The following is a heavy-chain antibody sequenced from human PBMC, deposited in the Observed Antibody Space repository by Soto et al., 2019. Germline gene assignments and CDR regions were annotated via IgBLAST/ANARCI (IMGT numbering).Heavy chain of an antibody. J-gene: IGHJ4*02. CDR1: GFTFTRYY. CDR3: ARGDSSGYYYTTDH. Sequence: XSVKVSCKASGFTFTRYYMHWVRQAPGQGLEWMGIINNXGGSKXYAQKFKGRVXXTRDTYTXXVYMELRSMRSEDTAVYYCARGDSSGYYYTTDHWGQGTLVTVSS. D-gene: IGHD3-22*01. CDR2: INNXGGSK. V-gene: IGHV1-46*01.